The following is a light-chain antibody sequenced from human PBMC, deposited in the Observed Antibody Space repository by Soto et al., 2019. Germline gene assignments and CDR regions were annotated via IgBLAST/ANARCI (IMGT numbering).Light chain of an antibody. CDR2: DAS. Sequence: DIQMTQSPSTLSASVGDRVTITCRASQSISGWLAWYQQKPGEAPKLLIYDASSLDSGVPSRFSGSGSGTQFTLTISSLQPDDSATYYCQQYNSYSLTFGEGTKVEIK. CDR1: QSISGW. J-gene: IGKJ4*01. CDR3: QQYNSYSLT. V-gene: IGKV1-5*01.